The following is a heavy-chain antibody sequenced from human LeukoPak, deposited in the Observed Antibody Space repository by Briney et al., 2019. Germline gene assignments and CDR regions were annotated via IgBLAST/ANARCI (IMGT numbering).Heavy chain of an antibody. D-gene: IGHD4-17*01. CDR1: GFTFSSYA. Sequence: PGGSLRLSCAASGFTFSSYAMHWVRQAPGKGLEWVAVISYDGSNKYYADSVKGRFTISRDNSKNTLYLQMNSLRAGDTAVYYCARAGYGDAFFDIWGQGTMVTVSS. CDR2: ISYDGSNK. CDR3: ARAGYGDAFFDI. J-gene: IGHJ3*02. V-gene: IGHV3-30-3*01.